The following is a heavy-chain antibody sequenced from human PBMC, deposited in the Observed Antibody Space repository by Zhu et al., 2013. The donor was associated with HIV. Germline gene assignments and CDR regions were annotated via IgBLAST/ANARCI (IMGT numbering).Heavy chain of an antibody. V-gene: IGHV1-2*02. D-gene: IGHD2-2*02. J-gene: IGHJ4*02. Sequence: QVQLVQSGAEVKKPGASVKVSCKASGYTFTGYYMHWVRQAPGQGLEWMGWINPNSGGTNYAQKFQGRVTMTRDTSISTAYMELSRLRSDDTAVYYCARVYCSSTSCYTWWDYWGQGTLVTVSS. CDR2: INPNSGGT. CDR1: GYTFTGYY. CDR3: ARVYCSSTSCYTWWDY.